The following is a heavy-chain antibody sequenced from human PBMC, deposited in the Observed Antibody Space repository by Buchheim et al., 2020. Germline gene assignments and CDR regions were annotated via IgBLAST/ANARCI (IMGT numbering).Heavy chain of an antibody. D-gene: IGHD3-3*01. CDR1: GGSFSGYY. Sequence: QVQLQQWGAGLLKPSETLSLTCAVYGGSFSGYYWSWIRQPPGKGLEWIGEINHSGSTNYNPSLKSRVTISVDTSKKQFSLKLSPVTAADTAVYYCARGFSDFWSGYTIPFDYWGQGTL. J-gene: IGHJ4*02. CDR2: INHSGST. CDR3: ARGFSDFWSGYTIPFDY. V-gene: IGHV4-34*01.